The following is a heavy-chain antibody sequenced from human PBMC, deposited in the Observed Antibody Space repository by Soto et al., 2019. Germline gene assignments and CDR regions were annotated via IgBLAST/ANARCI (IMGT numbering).Heavy chain of an antibody. D-gene: IGHD3-22*01. CDR3: ASRRYYXSSGRTHRQRVFSGMDV. J-gene: IGHJ6*02. CDR2: IYYSGST. CDR1: GGSISSGDYY. Sequence: SETLSLTCTVSGGSISSGDYYWSWIRQPPGKGLEWIGYIYYSGSTYYNPSLESRVTISVDTSKNQFSLKLSSVTAADTAVYYCASRRYYXSSGRTHRQRVFSGMDVWGQGTTVTVSS. V-gene: IGHV4-30-4*01.